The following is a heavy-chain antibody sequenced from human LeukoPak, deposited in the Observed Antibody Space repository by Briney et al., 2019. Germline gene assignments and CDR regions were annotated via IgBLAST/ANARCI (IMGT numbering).Heavy chain of an antibody. J-gene: IGHJ4*02. CDR2: INHSGST. CDR1: GGSISSSSYY. V-gene: IGHV4-39*07. CDR3: ARDPFVQLERRGY. D-gene: IGHD1-1*01. Sequence: SETLSLTCTVSGGSISSSSYYWSWIRQPPGKGLEWIGEINHSGSTNYNPSLKSRVTISVDTSKNQFSLKLSSVTAADTAVYYCARDPFVQLERRGYWGQGTLVTVSS.